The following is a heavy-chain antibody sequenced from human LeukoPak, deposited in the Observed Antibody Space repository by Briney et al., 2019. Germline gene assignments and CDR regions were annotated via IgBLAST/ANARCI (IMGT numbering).Heavy chain of an antibody. CDR1: GYTFTSYD. CDR3: ASYDSSGPQNDY. V-gene: IGHV1-8*03. J-gene: IGHJ4*02. Sequence: GASVKVSCKASGYTFTSYDINWVRQATGQGLEWMGWMNPNSGNTGYAQKFQGRVTITADESTSTAYMELSSLRSEDTAVYYCASYDSSGPQNDYWGQGTLVTVSS. D-gene: IGHD3-22*01. CDR2: MNPNSGNT.